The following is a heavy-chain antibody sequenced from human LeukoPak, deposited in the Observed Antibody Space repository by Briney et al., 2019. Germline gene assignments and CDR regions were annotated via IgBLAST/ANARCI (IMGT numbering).Heavy chain of an antibody. Sequence: ASVKVSCKASGYTFTSYYMHWVRQAPGQGLEWMGIINPSGGSTSYAQKFQGRVTITADESTSTAYMELSSLRSEDTAVYYCASPMGSSGWVSYDFDYWGQGTLVTVSS. CDR3: ASPMGSSGWVSYDFDY. J-gene: IGHJ4*02. CDR1: GYTFTSYY. V-gene: IGHV1-46*01. CDR2: INPSGGST. D-gene: IGHD6-19*01.